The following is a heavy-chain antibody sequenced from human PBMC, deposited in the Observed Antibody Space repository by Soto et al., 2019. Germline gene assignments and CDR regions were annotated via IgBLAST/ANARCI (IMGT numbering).Heavy chain of an antibody. V-gene: IGHV4-31*03. CDR3: VGGRGNPNTWFDP. Sequence: SETLSLTCTFYVVSVSSVNKYWSWIRQHPGRGLEWIGYISYNGNSYYNPSLKSRLTISADTSKNQFSLTLNSVTAADTAVYYCVGGRGNPNTWFDPWGKGTLVTSPQ. J-gene: IGHJ5*02. CDR1: VVSVSSVNKY. CDR2: ISYNGNS. D-gene: IGHD3-16*01.